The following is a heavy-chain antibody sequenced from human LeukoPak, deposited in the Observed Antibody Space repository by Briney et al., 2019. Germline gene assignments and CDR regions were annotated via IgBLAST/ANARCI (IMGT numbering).Heavy chain of an antibody. CDR3: AKSWYGDF. J-gene: IGHJ4*02. V-gene: IGHV3-53*01. D-gene: IGHD6-13*01. CDR1: GFTVSSNY. Sequence: GGSLRLSCAASGFTVSSNYMSWVRQAPGKGLEWVSVIYSGGSTYYADSVKGRFTISRANCKTTLYLQMNSLRAEDTDVYDCAKSWYGDFWGQGTLVTVSS. CDR2: IYSGGST.